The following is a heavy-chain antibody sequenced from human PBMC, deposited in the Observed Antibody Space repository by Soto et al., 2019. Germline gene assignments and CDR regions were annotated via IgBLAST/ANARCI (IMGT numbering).Heavy chain of an antibody. CDR3: ARDLGGWPDY. CDR1: GFTFSSYG. D-gene: IGHD6-19*01. Sequence: SLRLSCAASGFTFSSYGIHWVRQAPGKGLEWVAFISNDGRDKYYADSVKGRFAISRDNSKNTLHLQMNSLRSEDTAIYYCARDLGGWPDYWGQGTLVTVSS. CDR2: ISNDGRDK. J-gene: IGHJ4*02. V-gene: IGHV3-30*03.